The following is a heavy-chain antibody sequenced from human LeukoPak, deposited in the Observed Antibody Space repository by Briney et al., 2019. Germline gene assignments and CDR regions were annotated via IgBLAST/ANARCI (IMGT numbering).Heavy chain of an antibody. Sequence: GGSLRLSCAASGFTFSSYEMNWVRQAPGKGLEWVSYISSSGSTIYYADSVKGRFTISRDNAKNSLYLQMNSLGAEDTAVYYCARGDYDCVWGSYRYYDYWGQGTLVTVSS. CDR3: ARGDYDCVWGSYRYYDY. CDR1: GFTFSSYE. J-gene: IGHJ4*02. CDR2: ISSSGSTI. V-gene: IGHV3-48*03. D-gene: IGHD3-16*02.